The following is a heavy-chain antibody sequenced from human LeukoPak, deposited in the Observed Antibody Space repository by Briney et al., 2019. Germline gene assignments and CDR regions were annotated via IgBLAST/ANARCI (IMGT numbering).Heavy chain of an antibody. CDR1: GYTFTSYD. V-gene: IGHV1-8*01. CDR3: AKGSDSSGWVI. CDR2: MNPNSGNT. J-gene: IGHJ4*02. D-gene: IGHD6-19*01. Sequence: ASVKVSCKASGYTFTSYDINWVRQATGQGLEWMGWMNPNSGNTGYAQKFQGRVTMTRNTSISTAYMELSRLRSDDTAVYYCAKGSDSSGWVIWGQGTLVTVSS.